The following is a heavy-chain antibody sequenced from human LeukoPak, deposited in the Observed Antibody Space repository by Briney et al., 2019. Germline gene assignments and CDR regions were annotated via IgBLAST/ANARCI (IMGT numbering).Heavy chain of an antibody. CDR3: ARVVVPGGWFDP. CDR2: IISDGSDT. V-gene: IGHV3-74*01. D-gene: IGHD2-15*01. CDR1: GFTFSSYW. Sequence: GGSLRLSCAASGFTFSSYWMHWVRQAPGKGLVWVSRIISDGSDTSYADSVKGRFTISRDNAKNTLYLQMNSLRGEDTAVYYCARVVVPGGWFDPWGQGTLVTVSS. J-gene: IGHJ5*02.